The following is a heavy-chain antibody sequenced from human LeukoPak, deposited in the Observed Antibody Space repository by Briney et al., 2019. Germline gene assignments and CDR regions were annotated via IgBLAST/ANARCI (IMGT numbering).Heavy chain of an antibody. D-gene: IGHD6-6*01. CDR2: IYHSGST. Sequence: SETLSLTCTVSGGSISSGGYYWSWIRQPPGKGLEWIGYIYHSGSTYYNPSLKSRVTISVDRSKSQFSLKLSSVTAADTAVYYCASPIEYSSSGDAFDIWGQGTMVTVSS. V-gene: IGHV4-30-2*01. CDR3: ASPIEYSSSGDAFDI. CDR1: GGSISSGGYY. J-gene: IGHJ3*02.